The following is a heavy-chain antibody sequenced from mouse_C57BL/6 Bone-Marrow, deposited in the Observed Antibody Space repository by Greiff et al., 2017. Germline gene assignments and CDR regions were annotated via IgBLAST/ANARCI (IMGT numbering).Heavy chain of an antibody. Sequence: VQLQQPGAELVKPGASVKLSCKASGYTFTSYWMQWVKQRPGQGLEWIGEIDPSDSYTNYNQKFKCKATLTVDTTTSTACMQLSSLTSEDSAICNSAIDLYSRAYWGQGTLVTVSA. V-gene: IGHV1-50*01. J-gene: IGHJ3*01. CDR2: IDPSDSYT. D-gene: IGHD2-5*01. CDR3: AIDLYSRAY. CDR1: GYTFTSYW.